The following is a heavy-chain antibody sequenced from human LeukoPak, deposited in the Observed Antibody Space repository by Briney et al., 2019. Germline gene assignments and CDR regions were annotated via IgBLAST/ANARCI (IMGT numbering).Heavy chain of an antibody. Sequence: ASVKVSCKASGYTFTSYGISWVRQAPGQGLEWMGWISAYNGNTDYAQKHQGRVTMTTDTSTSTAYMELRSLRSDDTAVYYCARAIAAAGTRVESQHWGQGTLVTVSS. D-gene: IGHD6-13*01. CDR3: ARAIAAAGTRVESQH. CDR1: GYTFTSYG. V-gene: IGHV1-18*01. J-gene: IGHJ1*01. CDR2: ISAYNGNT.